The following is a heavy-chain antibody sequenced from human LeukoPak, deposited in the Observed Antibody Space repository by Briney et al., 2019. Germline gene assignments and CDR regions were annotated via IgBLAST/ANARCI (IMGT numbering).Heavy chain of an antibody. CDR2: IVPILGTA. D-gene: IGHD6-13*01. CDR1: GGTFSTYA. CDR3: ARVPQGSSWPYYFDY. J-gene: IGHJ4*02. V-gene: IGHV1-69*04. Sequence: GSSVKVSCKASGGTFSTYAISWVRHAPGQGLEWVGRIVPILGTANYAQNFQGRVTITADRSTTTAYMELRSLRSEDTAMYYCARVPQGSSWPYYFDYWGQGTLVTVSS.